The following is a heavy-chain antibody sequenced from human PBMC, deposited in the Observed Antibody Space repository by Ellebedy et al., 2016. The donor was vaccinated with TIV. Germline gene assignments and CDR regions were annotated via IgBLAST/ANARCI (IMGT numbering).Heavy chain of an antibody. CDR1: GYTFTSYY. CDR2: INPSGGST. V-gene: IGHV1-46*01. Sequence: ASVKVSXXASGYTFTSYYMHWVRQAPGQGLEWMGIINPSGGSTSYAQKFQGRVTMTRDTSTSTAYMELSSLRSEDTAVYYCARDRDSSGWYQNWFDPWGQGTLVTVSS. J-gene: IGHJ5*02. D-gene: IGHD6-19*01. CDR3: ARDRDSSGWYQNWFDP.